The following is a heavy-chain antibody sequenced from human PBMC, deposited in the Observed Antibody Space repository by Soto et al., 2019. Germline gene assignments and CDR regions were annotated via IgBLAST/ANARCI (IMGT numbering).Heavy chain of an antibody. J-gene: IGHJ4*02. V-gene: IGHV1-2*04. D-gene: IGHD5-12*01. CDR2: INPNSGGT. Sequence: ASVKVSCKASGYTFNTFYIHWVRQAPGQGLEWMGIINPNSGGTNYAQKFQGWVTMTRDTSISTAYMELSRLRSDDTAVYYCARGGYSGYDFDYWGQGTLVTVSS. CDR3: ARGGYSGYDFDY. CDR1: GYTFNTFY.